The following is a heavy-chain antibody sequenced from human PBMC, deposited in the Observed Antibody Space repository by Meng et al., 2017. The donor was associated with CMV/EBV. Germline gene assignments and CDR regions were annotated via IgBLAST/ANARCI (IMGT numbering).Heavy chain of an antibody. CDR2: IIPIFGTA. CDR3: AGGNDYSLNGWFGY. Sequence: SVKVSCKASGGTFSSYAISWVRQALGQGLEWMGGIIPIFGTANYAQKFQGRVTITTDESTSTAYMELSSLRSEDTAVYYCAGGNDYSLNGWFGYWGQGTLVTVSS. V-gene: IGHV1-69*05. J-gene: IGHJ5*01. D-gene: IGHD4-11*01. CDR1: GGTFSSYA.